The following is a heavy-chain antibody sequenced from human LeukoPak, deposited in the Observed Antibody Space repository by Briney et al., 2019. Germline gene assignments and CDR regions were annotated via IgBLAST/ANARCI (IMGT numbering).Heavy chain of an antibody. V-gene: IGHV4-39*01. J-gene: IGHJ3*02. CDR3: VRTYSIGWSLGVFDI. Sequence: SGTLSLTCAVSGGSINSSSRNSYYWGWIRQPPGKGLEWVGGIYYSGTTYYSPSLKSRVTMSVDMSKNQFSLRLSSVTAADTAVYYCVRTYSIGWSLGVFDIWGQGTMVTVSS. CDR2: IYYSGTT. D-gene: IGHD6-19*01. CDR1: GGSINSSSRNSYY.